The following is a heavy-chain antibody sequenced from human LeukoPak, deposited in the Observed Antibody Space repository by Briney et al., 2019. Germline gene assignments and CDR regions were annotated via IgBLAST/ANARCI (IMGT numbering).Heavy chain of an antibody. J-gene: IGHJ5*02. V-gene: IGHV3-30*02. Sequence: GGSLRLSCAASGFTFSSYGMHWVRQAPGKGLEWVAFIRYDGSNKYYADSVKGRFTISRDNSKNTLYLQMNSLRAEDTAVYYCANGLLAVAGTGGVEGVSWGQGTLVTVSS. CDR2: IRYDGSNK. CDR3: ANGLLAVAGTGGVEGVS. D-gene: IGHD6-19*01. CDR1: GFTFSSYG.